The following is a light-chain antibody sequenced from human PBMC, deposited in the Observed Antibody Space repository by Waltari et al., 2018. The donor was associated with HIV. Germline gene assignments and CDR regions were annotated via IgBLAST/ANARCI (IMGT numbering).Light chain of an antibody. J-gene: IGLJ2*01. CDR1: NIGGES. CDR2: DDS. CDR3: QVWDISSDHVV. Sequence: SYVLTQPPSVSVAPGQTARITCGGNNIGGESGHWYQQKPGQAPVLVVYDDSDRPSGIPERFSGSHAGNTATLTISRVEAGDEADYYCQVWDISSDHVVFGGGTILTVL. V-gene: IGLV3-21*02.